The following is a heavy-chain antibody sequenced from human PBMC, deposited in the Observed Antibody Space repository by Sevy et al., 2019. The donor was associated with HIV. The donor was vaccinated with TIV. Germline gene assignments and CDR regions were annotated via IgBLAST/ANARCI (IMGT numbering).Heavy chain of an antibody. Sequence: GGSLRLSCAASGFTFSTYTMNWVRQAPGKGLEWVSSISSLSNYIYYADSLKGRFTISRDNAKNSLYPQMNSLRAEDTAVYYCARPYGSGSWEAFDIWGQGTMVTVSS. CDR2: ISSLSNYI. V-gene: IGHV3-21*01. CDR3: ARPYGSGSWEAFDI. J-gene: IGHJ3*02. D-gene: IGHD3-10*01. CDR1: GFTFSTYT.